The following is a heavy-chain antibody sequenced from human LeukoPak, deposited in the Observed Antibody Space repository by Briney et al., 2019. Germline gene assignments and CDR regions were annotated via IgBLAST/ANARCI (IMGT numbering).Heavy chain of an antibody. CDR2: FDPEDGET. D-gene: IGHD6-19*01. Sequence: VASVKVSCKVSGYTLTELSMHWVRQAPGKGLEWMGGFDPEDGETIYAQKFQGRVTMTRDTPISTAYMELSRLRSDDTAVYYCARDSSGWMSGYWGQGTLVTVSS. CDR3: ARDSSGWMSGY. V-gene: IGHV1-24*01. J-gene: IGHJ4*02. CDR1: GYTLTELS.